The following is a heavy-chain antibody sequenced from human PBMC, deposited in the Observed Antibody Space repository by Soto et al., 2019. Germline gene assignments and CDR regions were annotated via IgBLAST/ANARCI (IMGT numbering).Heavy chain of an antibody. CDR1: GDTVSSYG. J-gene: IGHJ4*02. D-gene: IGHD3-10*01. V-gene: IGHV1-69*18. CDR2: ILPILGTT. Sequence: QVHLVQSGAEVKKPGSSVKVSCKTSGDTVSSYGISWVRQVPGQGLEWMGTILPILGTTNYAQKFQGTLTLTTDESTSTAYMELRSLTSEDTAVYFCATDRALRVFDYWGQGTLVTVSS. CDR3: ATDRALRVFDY.